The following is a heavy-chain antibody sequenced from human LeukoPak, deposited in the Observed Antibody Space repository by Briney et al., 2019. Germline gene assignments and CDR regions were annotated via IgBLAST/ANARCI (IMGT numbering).Heavy chain of an antibody. J-gene: IGHJ4*02. D-gene: IGHD3-22*01. CDR3: TRDFDSRDSSGYYSD. V-gene: IGHV4-4*07. CDR2: IYTSGST. Sequence: SETLSLTCTVSGGSISSYYWSWIRQSAGKGLEWIGRIYTSGSTNYNPSLKSRITISVDKSKNQFSLKLSSVTAADTAVYYCTRDFDSRDSSGYYSDWGQGTLVTVSS. CDR1: GGSISSYY.